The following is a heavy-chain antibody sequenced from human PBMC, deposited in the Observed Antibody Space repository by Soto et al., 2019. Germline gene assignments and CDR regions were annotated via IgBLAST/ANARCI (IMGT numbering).Heavy chain of an antibody. J-gene: IGHJ4*02. V-gene: IGHV3-23*01. CDR3: AWRSSGWYFDY. CDR2: ISGSGGST. CDR1: GFTFSSYA. Sequence: EVQLLESGGGLVQPGGSLRLSCAASGFTFSSYAMNWVRQAPGKGLEWVSVISGSGGSTYYADSVKGRFTISRDNSKNTLYLQMNSLRAEDTAVYYCAWRSSGWYFDYWGQGTLVLVSS. D-gene: IGHD6-19*01.